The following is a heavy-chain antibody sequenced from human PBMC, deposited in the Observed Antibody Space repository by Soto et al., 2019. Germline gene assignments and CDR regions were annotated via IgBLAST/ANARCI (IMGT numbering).Heavy chain of an antibody. V-gene: IGHV1-69*01. Sequence: QVQLVPSGAAVKKPGSSVKVSCKASGGTFSSSAISWVRQSPGQGLEWVRGIIPIFGTANYAQKFQGRLTLTVDESTSTAYLGLSSLRSEDTAVYYCARDSGGTTVAFGMDVWGQGTTVIVSS. CDR1: GGTFSSSA. CDR3: ARDSGGTTVAFGMDV. D-gene: IGHD4-17*01. J-gene: IGHJ6*02. CDR2: IIPIFGTA.